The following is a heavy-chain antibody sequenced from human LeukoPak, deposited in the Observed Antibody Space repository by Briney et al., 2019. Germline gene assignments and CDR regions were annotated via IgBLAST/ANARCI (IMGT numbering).Heavy chain of an antibody. D-gene: IGHD2-2*01. CDR1: GGSISSYY. CDR2: IYTSGTT. CDR3: ARNLYCSTTSCYDLDC. J-gene: IGHJ4*02. V-gene: IGHV4-4*07. Sequence: PSETLSLTCTVSGGSISSYYWRWIRQPAGKGLEWIGLIYTSGTTNYNPSLESRVTMSVDTSKNQFSLNLSSVTAADTAVYYCARNLYCSTTSCYDLDCWGQGALVTVSS.